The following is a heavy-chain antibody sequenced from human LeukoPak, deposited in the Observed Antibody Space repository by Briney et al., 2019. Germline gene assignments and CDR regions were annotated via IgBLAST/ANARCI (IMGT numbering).Heavy chain of an antibody. CDR3: ARGVHVSGAIFGVVIEGFDY. CDR1: GGSISSGGYY. V-gene: IGHV4-31*03. CDR2: IYYSGST. D-gene: IGHD3-3*01. J-gene: IGHJ4*02. Sequence: SETLSLTCTVSGGSISSGGYYWRWIRQRPGKGLEWIGYIYYSGSTYYNPSLKSRVTISVDTSKNQFSLKLSSVTAADTAVYYCARGVHVSGAIFGVVIEGFDYWGQGTLVTVSS.